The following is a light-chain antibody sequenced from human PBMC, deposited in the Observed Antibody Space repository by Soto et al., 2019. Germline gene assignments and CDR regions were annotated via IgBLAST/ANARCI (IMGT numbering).Light chain of an antibody. J-gene: IGKJ1*01. Sequence: EIVMTQSPATLSVSPGERATLSCRASQSVTSNLAWYQQKPGQAPRLLIYDASTRATGLPARFSGSGSGTEFTLTINSLQSEDFAVYYCQQYNDRPRTFGQGTKVEIK. CDR3: QQYNDRPRT. V-gene: IGKV3-15*01. CDR2: DAS. CDR1: QSVTSN.